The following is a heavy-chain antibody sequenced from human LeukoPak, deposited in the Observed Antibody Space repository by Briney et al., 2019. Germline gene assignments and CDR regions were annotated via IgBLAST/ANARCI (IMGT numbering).Heavy chain of an antibody. CDR1: GFTFSGFW. Sequence: GGSLRLSCAASGFTFSGFWMSWVRQAPGKGLEWVANISQNGGVEKYVDSVKGRFTISRDNAKNLLHLQMNSLRAEDTAVYYCARTDPTSYGYFDYWGQGTLVTVSS. CDR2: ISQNGGVE. J-gene: IGHJ4*02. D-gene: IGHD3-10*01. CDR3: ARTDPTSYGYFDY. V-gene: IGHV3-7*01.